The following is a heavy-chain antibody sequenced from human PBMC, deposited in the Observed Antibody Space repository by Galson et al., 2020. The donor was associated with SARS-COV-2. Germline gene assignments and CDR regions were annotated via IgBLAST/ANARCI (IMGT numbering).Heavy chain of an antibody. Sequence: ASETLSLTCTVSGDSISGDHNYWGWIRQPPGKGLEWIGSLHHSGSTYYNPSLKSRVTISVDTSKNQFSLKLTSVTAADTAVYYCARLINILTRGGDNFDYWGQGTLVTVSS. J-gene: IGHJ4*02. CDR2: LHHSGST. V-gene: IGHV4-39*01. CDR1: GDSISGDHNY. D-gene: IGHD2-21*02. CDR3: ARLINILTRGGDNFDY.